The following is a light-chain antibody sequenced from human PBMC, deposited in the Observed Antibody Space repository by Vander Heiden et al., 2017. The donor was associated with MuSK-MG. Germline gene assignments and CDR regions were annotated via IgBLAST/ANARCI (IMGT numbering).Light chain of an antibody. J-gene: IGLJ3*02. CDR2: YDS. CDR1: NIGSKS. CDR3: QVWDSSSDHWV. V-gene: IGLV3-21*04. Sequence: SYVLTQPPSVSVAPGKTARITWGGNNIGSKSVHLYQQKPGQAPVLVIYYDSDRPSGIPERFSGSNSGNTATLTISRVEAGDEADYYCQVWDSSSDHWVFGGGTKLTVL.